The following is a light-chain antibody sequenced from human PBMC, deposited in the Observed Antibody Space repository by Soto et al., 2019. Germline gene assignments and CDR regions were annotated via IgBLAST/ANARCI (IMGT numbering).Light chain of an antibody. CDR2: EDN. J-gene: IGLJ1*01. V-gene: IGLV2-23*01. CDR3: CSYARTSTYV. CDR1: SSDVGSYNL. Sequence: QSVQTQPASVSGSPGQSITISCTGTSSDVGSYNLVSWYQQHPGKAPKLMIYEDNKRPSGVSNRFSVSKSGYTASLTISGLQAEDEADYYCCSYARTSTYVFGSGTKVTVL.